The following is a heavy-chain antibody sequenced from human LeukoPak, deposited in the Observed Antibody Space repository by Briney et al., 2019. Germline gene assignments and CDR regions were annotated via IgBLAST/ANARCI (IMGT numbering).Heavy chain of an antibody. J-gene: IGHJ4*02. CDR2: INHSGGT. Sequence: PSETLSLTCAVYGGSFSGYYWSWIRQPPGKGLEWIGEINHSGGTNYNPSLKSRVTISVDTSKNQFSLKLSSVTAADTAVYYCARGCSSWYRVFFYYFDYWGQGTLVTVSS. D-gene: IGHD6-13*01. CDR1: GGSFSGYY. V-gene: IGHV4-34*01. CDR3: ARGCSSWYRVFFYYFDY.